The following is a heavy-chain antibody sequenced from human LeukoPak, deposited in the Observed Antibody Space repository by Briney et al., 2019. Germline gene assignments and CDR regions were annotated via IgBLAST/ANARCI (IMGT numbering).Heavy chain of an antibody. V-gene: IGHV3-33*01. Sequence: GGPLRLSCAASGFTFSSYGMHWVRQAPGKGLEWVAVIWYDGSNKYYADSVKGRFTISRDNSKNTLYLQMNSLRAEDTAVYYCAGVRTRYYYYGMDVWGKGTTVTVSS. CDR3: AGVRTRYYYYGMDV. J-gene: IGHJ6*04. CDR1: GFTFSSYG. CDR2: IWYDGSNK.